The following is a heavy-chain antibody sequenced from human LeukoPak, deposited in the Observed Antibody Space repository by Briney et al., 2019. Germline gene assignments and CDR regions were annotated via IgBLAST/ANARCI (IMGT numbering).Heavy chain of an antibody. CDR3: ASSTYYYDSSGSSAY. D-gene: IGHD3-22*01. CDR1: GVSFSGYY. CDR2: INHSGST. J-gene: IGHJ4*02. V-gene: IGHV4-34*01. Sequence: SETLSLTCAVYGVSFSGYYWSWIRQPPGKGLEWIGEINHSGSTNYNPSLKSRVTISVDTSKNQFSLKLSSVTAADTAVYYCASSTYYYDSSGSSAYWGQGTLVIVSS.